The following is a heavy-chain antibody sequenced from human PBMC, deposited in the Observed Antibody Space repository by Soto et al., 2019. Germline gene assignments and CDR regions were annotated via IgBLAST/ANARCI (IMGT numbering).Heavy chain of an antibody. CDR2: ISYNGST. Sequence: PSETLSLTCTVSGGSINSYYWTWIRQPPGKGLEWIGYISYNGSTNYNPSLKSRVTISLDTSKNQFSLKLTSVTAADTAVFYCARGQLVTFDYWGQGTLVTVSS. D-gene: IGHD1-1*01. J-gene: IGHJ4*02. V-gene: IGHV4-59*01. CDR1: GGSINSYY. CDR3: ARGQLVTFDY.